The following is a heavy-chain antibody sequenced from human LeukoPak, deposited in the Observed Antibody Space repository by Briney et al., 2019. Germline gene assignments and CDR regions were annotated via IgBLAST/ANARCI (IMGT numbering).Heavy chain of an antibody. Sequence: SETLSLTCTVSGGSISGYYWSWSRQPPGKGVEWIGNLYYMRGAWYKSSLKSRVTTSVDTSRNEFSLKLSSVTAADTAVYYCARSSAPLGIGAIDYWGQGTLVTVSS. CDR2: LYYMRGA. CDR1: GGSISGYY. CDR3: ARSSAPLGIGAIDY. D-gene: IGHD7-27*01. J-gene: IGHJ4*02. V-gene: IGHV4-59*12.